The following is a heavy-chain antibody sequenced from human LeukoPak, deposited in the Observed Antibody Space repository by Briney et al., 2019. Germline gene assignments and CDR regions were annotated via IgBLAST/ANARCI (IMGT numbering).Heavy chain of an antibody. CDR2: IGGNSSFV. V-gene: IGHV3-21*01. D-gene: IGHD3-16*01. CDR1: GFTFSGYT. Sequence: GGSLRLSCAASGFTFSGYTMNWVRQAPGKGLEWVSSIGGNSSFVFYADSVKGRFTISRDNAKNSLYLQMNSLRVEDTAMYYCARVQGGSRDSWGQGTLVTVSS. CDR3: ARVQGGSRDS. J-gene: IGHJ4*02.